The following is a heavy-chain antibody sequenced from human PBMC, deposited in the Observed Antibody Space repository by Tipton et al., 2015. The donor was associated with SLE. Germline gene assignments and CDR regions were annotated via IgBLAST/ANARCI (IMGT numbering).Heavy chain of an antibody. J-gene: IGHJ3*01. CDR2: IYYSGST. V-gene: IGHV4-59*11. D-gene: IGHD3-10*01. CDR1: GGSISSHY. Sequence: TLSLTCTVSGGSISSHYWSWIRQPPGKGLEWIGYIYYSGSTNYNPSLKSRVTISVDTSKNQFSLKLSSVTAADTAVYYCARVLHFREFAYDAFDVWGQGTMVTVSS. CDR3: ARVLHFREFAYDAFDV.